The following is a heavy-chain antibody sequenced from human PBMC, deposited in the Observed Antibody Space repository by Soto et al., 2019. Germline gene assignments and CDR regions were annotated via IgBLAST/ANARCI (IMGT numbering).Heavy chain of an antibody. V-gene: IGHV3-15*07. CDR2: IKSKTYGETT. CDR3: TSGLIVALAASRLAGY. J-gene: IGHJ4*02. D-gene: IGHD3-22*01. CDR1: GVSFDNAW. Sequence: EVQLVESGGDLVKPGGSLRLSCAASGVSFDNAWMNWVRQAQGKGLEWVGRIKSKTYGETTDYAASVKGTFTISRYESKNTLYLQMNSLKAEDTAVYYCTSGLIVALAASRLAGYCGQGTLVTVSS.